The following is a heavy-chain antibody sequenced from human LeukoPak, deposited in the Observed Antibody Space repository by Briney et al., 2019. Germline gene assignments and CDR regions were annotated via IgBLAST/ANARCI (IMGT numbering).Heavy chain of an antibody. CDR3: ASTTVTTTGYFDY. V-gene: IGHV3-48*01. J-gene: IGHJ4*02. CDR2: ISSSSSTI. CDR1: GSPFSSYS. D-gene: IGHD4-17*01. Sequence: PGGSLTPSRPPSGSPFSSYSMNWARQPPGKGMEWVSYISSSSSTIYYADSVKGRFTISRDNAKNSLYLQMNSLRAEDTAVYYCASTTVTTTGYFDYWGQGTLVTVSS.